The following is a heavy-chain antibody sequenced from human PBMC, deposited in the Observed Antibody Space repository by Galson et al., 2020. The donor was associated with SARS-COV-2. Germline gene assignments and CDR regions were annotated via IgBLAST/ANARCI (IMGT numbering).Heavy chain of an antibody. V-gene: IGHV4-59*08. CDR2: IYYRGST. Sequence: ETSETLSLTCTVSGGSIGSYYWSWIRQPPGKGLEWIGNIYYRGSTIYNPSPKSRVTITVDTTENQIPLKLRSVTAADTAVYYCARSLSGSYWYYFDYWGQGTLVTVSS. CDR1: GGSIGSYY. D-gene: IGHD1-26*01. CDR3: ARSLSGSYWYYFDY. J-gene: IGHJ4*02.